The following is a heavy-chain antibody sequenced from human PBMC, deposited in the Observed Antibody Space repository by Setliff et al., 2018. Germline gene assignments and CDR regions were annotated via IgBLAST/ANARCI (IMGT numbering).Heavy chain of an antibody. CDR2: ISGYNGNT. Sequence: CKTSGYTFINYGLSWMRQAPGQGLEWMGWISGYNGNTDYAQNLQGRVTMTIDTSTSTAYMELRSLRSDDTAVYYCARVPRLEWLLPTFDSWGQGTLVTVSS. D-gene: IGHD3-3*01. V-gene: IGHV1-18*01. CDR3: ARVPRLEWLLPTFDS. CDR1: GYTFINYG. J-gene: IGHJ4*02.